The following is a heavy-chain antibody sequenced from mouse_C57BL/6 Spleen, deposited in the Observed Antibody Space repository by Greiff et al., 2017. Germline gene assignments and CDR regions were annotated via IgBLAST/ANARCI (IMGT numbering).Heavy chain of an antibody. CDR3: ARGGFDYYFDY. V-gene: IGHV1-69*01. CDR2: IDPSDSYT. Sequence: QVQLQQPGAELVMPGASVKLSCKASGYTFTSYWMHWVKQRPGQGLEWIGKIDPSDSYTNYNQKFKGKSTLTVDKSSSTAYMQLSSLTSEASAVYYCARGGFDYYFDYWGQGTTLTVSS. J-gene: IGHJ2*01. CDR1: GYTFTSYW. D-gene: IGHD2-4*01.